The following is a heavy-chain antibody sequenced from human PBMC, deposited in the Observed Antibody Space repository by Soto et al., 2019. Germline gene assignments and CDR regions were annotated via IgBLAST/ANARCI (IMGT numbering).Heavy chain of an antibody. Sequence: ASVKVSCKASGYTFTSYGISWVPQAPGQGLEWMGWISAYNGNTKYSQKFQGRVTITRDTSTSTVYMELSSLRSEDTAVYYCARAKQWRDAFDIWGQGTMVTVS. V-gene: IGHV1-18*01. D-gene: IGHD6-19*01. CDR1: GYTFTSYG. J-gene: IGHJ3*02. CDR3: ARAKQWRDAFDI. CDR2: ISAYNGNT.